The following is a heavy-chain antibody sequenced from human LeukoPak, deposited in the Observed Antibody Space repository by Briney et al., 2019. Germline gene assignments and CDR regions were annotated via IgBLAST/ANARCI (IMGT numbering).Heavy chain of an antibody. J-gene: IGHJ6*02. CDR3: ARAEELLWFGDYYYGMDV. CDR2: MNPNSGNT. D-gene: IGHD3-10*01. V-gene: IGHV1-8*01. CDR1: GYTFTSYD. Sequence: ASVKVSCKASGYTFTSYDINWVRQATGQGLEWMGWMNPNSGNTGYAQKFQGRVTMTRNTSISTAYMELSSLRSEDTAVYYCARAEELLWFGDYYYGMDVWAKGPRSPSP.